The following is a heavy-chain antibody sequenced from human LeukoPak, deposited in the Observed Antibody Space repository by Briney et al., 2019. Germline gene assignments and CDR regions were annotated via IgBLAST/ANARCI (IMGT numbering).Heavy chain of an antibody. V-gene: IGHV4-61*02. CDR1: GGSISSGSYY. D-gene: IGHD3-10*01. J-gene: IGHJ3*02. Sequence: SETLSLTCTASGGSISSGSYYWSWIRQPAGKGLEWIGRIYTSGSTNYNPSLKSRVTISVDTSKNQFSLKLSSVTAADTAVYYCAREGYYEAFDIWGQGTMGTVSS. CDR2: IYTSGST. CDR3: AREGYYEAFDI.